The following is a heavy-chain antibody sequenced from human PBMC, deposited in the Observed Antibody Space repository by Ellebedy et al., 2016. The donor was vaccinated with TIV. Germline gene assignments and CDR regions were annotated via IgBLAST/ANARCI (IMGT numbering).Heavy chain of an antibody. V-gene: IGHV3-9*01. D-gene: IGHD3-22*01. J-gene: IGHJ4*02. Sequence: GGSLRLSCAASGFTFDDYAMHWVRQAPGKGLEWVSGISWNSGSIGYADSVKGRFTISRDNSKNTLYLQMNSLRAEDTVVYYCAKAWGRYHDGSGYHGDYWGQGTLVTVSS. CDR3: AKAWGRYHDGSGYHGDY. CDR2: ISWNSGSI. CDR1: GFTFDDYA.